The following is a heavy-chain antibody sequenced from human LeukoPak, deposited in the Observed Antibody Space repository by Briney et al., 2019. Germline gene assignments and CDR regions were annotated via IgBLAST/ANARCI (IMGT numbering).Heavy chain of an antibody. D-gene: IGHD1-1*01. CDR2: IYHSGSP. CDR1: GGSISSDNYY. Sequence: PSETLSLTCTVSGGSISSDNYYWGWIRQPPGKGLEWIGSIYHSGSPYYNPSLKSRVTISVDTSKNHFSLKLSSVTAADTAVYYCARGNWNDVVGYYFDYWGQGTLVTVSS. CDR3: ARGNWNDVVGYYFDY. V-gene: IGHV4-39*02. J-gene: IGHJ4*02.